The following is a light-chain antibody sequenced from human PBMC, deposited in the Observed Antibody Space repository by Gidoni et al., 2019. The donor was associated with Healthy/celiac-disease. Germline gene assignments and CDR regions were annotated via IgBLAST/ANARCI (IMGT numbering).Light chain of an antibody. V-gene: IGKV3-11*01. CDR3: QQRSNWPPLT. CDR1: QSVSSY. CDR2: DAS. Sequence: EIVFTQPPATLSLSPGARATLSCRASQSVSSYLAWYQQKPGQAPRLLIYDASNRATGIPARFSGSGSGTDFTLTISSLEPEDFAVYYCQQRSNWPPLTFGGGTKVEIK. J-gene: IGKJ4*01.